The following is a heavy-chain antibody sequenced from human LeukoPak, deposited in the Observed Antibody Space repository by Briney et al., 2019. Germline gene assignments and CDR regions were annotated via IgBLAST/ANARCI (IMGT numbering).Heavy chain of an antibody. CDR3: ARTNFGVVYYYYYYMDV. V-gene: IGHV4-61*02. CDR2: IYTSGST. CDR1: GGSISSGSYY. D-gene: IGHD3-3*01. J-gene: IGHJ6*03. Sequence: SETLSLTCTVSGGSISSGSYYWSWIRQPAGKGLEWIGRIYTSGSTNYNPSLKSRVTISVDTSKNQFSLKLSSVTAADTAVYYCARTNFGVVYYYYYYMDVWGKGTTVTVSS.